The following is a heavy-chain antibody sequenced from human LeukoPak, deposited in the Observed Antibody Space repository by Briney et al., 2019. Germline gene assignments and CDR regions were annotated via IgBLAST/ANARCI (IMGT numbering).Heavy chain of an antibody. V-gene: IGHV4-34*01. D-gene: IGHD3-10*01. J-gene: IGHJ4*02. CDR3: AREADGSGSFDY. CDR2: INHSGST. Sequence: SETLSLTCAVYGGSFSNYYWSWIRQPPGKGLEWIGEINHSGSTNYNPSLKSRVTISVDTSKNQFSLKLSSVTAADTAVSYCAREADGSGSFDYWGQGTLVTVSS. CDR1: GGSFSNYY.